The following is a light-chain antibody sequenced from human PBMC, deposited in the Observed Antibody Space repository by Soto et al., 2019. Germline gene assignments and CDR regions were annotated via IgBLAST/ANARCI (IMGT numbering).Light chain of an antibody. CDR2: GAS. J-gene: IGKJ1*01. CDR1: QIVSSS. CDR3: QQYNRWPPWT. V-gene: IGKV3-15*01. Sequence: EVVMTQSPATLSVSPGERATLSCRASQIVSSSLAWYQQKPGQAPRLLIYGASTRATGIPVRFSGSGSGTDFTLTISSLQSEDFAVYYCQQYNRWPPWTFGQGTKVEIK.